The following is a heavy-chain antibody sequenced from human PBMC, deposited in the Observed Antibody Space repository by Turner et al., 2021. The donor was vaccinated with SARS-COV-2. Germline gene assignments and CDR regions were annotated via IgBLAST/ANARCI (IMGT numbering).Heavy chain of an antibody. CDR1: GFTFSSYS. D-gene: IGHD2-2*01. V-gene: IGHV3-21*01. Sequence: EVQLVESGGGLGKPGGSRRLSCAASGFTFSSYSMNWVRQAPGKGLEWLSSSSSSSSDIYYADAVKGRFTISSENAKNSLYLQMNSLRAEDTAVYYCARDHRPVVVPAAKRAGSYYYGMDVWGQGTTVTVSS. CDR3: ARDHRPVVVPAAKRAGSYYYGMDV. CDR2: SSSSSSDI. J-gene: IGHJ6*02.